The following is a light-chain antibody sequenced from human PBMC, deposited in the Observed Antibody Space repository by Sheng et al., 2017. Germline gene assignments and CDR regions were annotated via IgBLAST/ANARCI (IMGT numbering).Light chain of an antibody. V-gene: IGLV2-8*01. CDR1: SSDIGGYNF. J-gene: IGLJ1*01. Sequence: QSALTQPPSASGSPGQSVTISCTGTSSDIGGYNFVSWYQQHPGKAPNSSFMKSLGGPQGSLIAFSGSKSGNTASLTVSGLQVEDEAEYYCCSYAGSDNFVFGGGTKVAVL. CDR2: KSL. CDR3: CSYAGSDNFV.